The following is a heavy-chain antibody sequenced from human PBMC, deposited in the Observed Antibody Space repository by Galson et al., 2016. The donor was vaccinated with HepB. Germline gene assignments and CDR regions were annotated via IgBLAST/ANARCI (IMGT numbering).Heavy chain of an antibody. CDR1: GASISGYY. D-gene: IGHD6-19*01. J-gene: IGHJ6*02. CDR3: ARDDSGGWYGFPYGMDV. V-gene: IGHV4-59*01. CDR2: IYYSGRT. Sequence: ETLSLTCTVSGASISGYYLSWIRQPPGKGLEWIGYIYYSGRTNYNPSLKRRVTITVDTSKNQFSLKLSSVTAADTAVYYCARDDSGGWYGFPYGMDVWGQGTTVTVSS.